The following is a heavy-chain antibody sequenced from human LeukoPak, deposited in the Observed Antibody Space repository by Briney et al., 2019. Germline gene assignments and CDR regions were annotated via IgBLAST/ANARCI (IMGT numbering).Heavy chain of an antibody. J-gene: IGHJ5*02. Sequence: SETLSLTCTVSGASISSSYWSWIRHPPGKGLEGIGYIYYSGTTKYNPSLKSRVTISVDTSKNQFSLKVNSVAAADTAVYYCARGQPQRYSSGWYVNWFDPWGQGTLVTVSS. V-gene: IGHV4-59*01. CDR1: GASISSSY. D-gene: IGHD6-19*01. CDR2: IYYSGTT. CDR3: ARGQPQRYSSGWYVNWFDP.